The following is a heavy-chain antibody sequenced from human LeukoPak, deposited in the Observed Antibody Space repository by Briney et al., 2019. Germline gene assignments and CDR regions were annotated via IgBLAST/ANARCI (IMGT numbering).Heavy chain of an antibody. V-gene: IGHV1-2*02. CDR3: ARPIVAVPAAIVVGWFDP. CDR1: GYTFTGYY. J-gene: IGHJ5*02. Sequence: ASVKVSCKASGYTFTGYYMHWVRQAPGQGLEWMGWINPNSGGTNYAQKFQGRVTMTRDTSISTAYMELSRLRSDDTAVYYCARPIVAVPAAIVVGWFDPWGQGTLVTVSS. CDR2: INPNSGGT. D-gene: IGHD2-2*02.